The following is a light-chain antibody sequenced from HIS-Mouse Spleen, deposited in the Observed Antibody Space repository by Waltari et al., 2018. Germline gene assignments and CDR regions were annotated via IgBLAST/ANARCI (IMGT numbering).Light chain of an antibody. J-gene: IGLJ3*02. CDR1: SSDVGGYNY. CDR2: EVS. Sequence: QSALIQPRSVSGSPGQSVTISCTGTSSDVGGYNYVSWYPQHPGKAPKLLIYEVSKRPSWVPDRFSGSRSGNTASLTISGLQAEDEADYCCCSYAGSYTWVFGGGTKLTVL. CDR3: CSYAGSYTWV. V-gene: IGLV2-11*01.